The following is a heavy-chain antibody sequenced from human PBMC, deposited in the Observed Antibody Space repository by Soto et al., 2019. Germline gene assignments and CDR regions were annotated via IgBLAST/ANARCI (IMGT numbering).Heavy chain of an antibody. CDR3: ATTLTTSAEYFQY. V-gene: IGHV3-7*01. J-gene: IGHJ1*01. D-gene: IGHD3-16*01. CDR1: GFIFSNYW. Sequence: PGGSLRLSCVPSGFIFSNYWIRWVRQFPGKGLEWVAHIKEDGSDKYYGDSVKGRFIITRDNAKNSLFLQMNSLRAEDTAVYYCATTLTTSAEYFQYWGQGTLVTVSS. CDR2: IKEDGSDK.